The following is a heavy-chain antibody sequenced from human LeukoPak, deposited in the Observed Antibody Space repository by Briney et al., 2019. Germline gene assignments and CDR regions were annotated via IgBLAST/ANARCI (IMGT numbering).Heavy chain of an antibody. CDR2: INPNSGGT. D-gene: IGHD1-26*01. CDR1: GYTFTDYY. V-gene: IGHV1-2*02. J-gene: IGHJ4*02. Sequence: ASVKVSRKASGYTFTDYYMYWVRQAPGQGLEWMGWINPNSGGTNYAQKFQGRVTMTRDTSISTAYMELSRLRSDDTAVYYCAREGPIVGATHLVDYWGQGTLVTVSS. CDR3: AREGPIVGATHLVDY.